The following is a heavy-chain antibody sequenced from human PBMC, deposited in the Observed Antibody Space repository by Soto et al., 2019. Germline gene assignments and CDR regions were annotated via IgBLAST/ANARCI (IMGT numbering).Heavy chain of an antibody. D-gene: IGHD5-12*01. CDR1: GFPFSSFW. CDR2: IKEHGTEK. J-gene: IGHJ4*02. V-gene: IGHV3-7*03. CDR3: SRGYGGGDY. Sequence: PGGSLRLSFAASGFPFSSFWMNWARQAAGKWLEWVSNIKEHGTEKDYVGSVKGRFTISRDNVKNSPSLQLHSLRAEDTDVYYCSRGYGGGDYWGPGTLVTVPS.